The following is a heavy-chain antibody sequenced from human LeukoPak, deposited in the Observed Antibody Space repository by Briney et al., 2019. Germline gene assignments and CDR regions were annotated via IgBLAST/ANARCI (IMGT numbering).Heavy chain of an antibody. CDR3: ARDGYCTNGVCYLRGADFDY. CDR1: GYTFTSYD. CDR2: ISAYNGNT. J-gene: IGHJ4*02. V-gene: IGHV1-18*01. D-gene: IGHD2-8*01. Sequence: ASVKVSCKASGYTFTSYDISWVRQAPGQGLEWMGWISAYNGNTNYAQKLQGRVTMTTDTSTSTAYMELRSLRSDDTAVYYCARDGYCTNGVCYLRGADFDYWGQGTLVTVSS.